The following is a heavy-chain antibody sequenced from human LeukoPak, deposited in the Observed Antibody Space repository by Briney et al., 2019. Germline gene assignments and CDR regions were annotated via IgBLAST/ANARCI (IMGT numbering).Heavy chain of an antibody. CDR2: IHTSGST. CDR3: ARDRYYYDSSGSQFDY. CDR1: GGSISSYY. D-gene: IGHD3-22*01. Sequence: PSETLSLTCIFSGGSISSYYWSWIRQPAGKGLEWIGRIHTSGSTNYNPSLKSRVTMSVDTSKNQFSLNLNSVTAADTAVYYCARDRYYYDSSGSQFDYWGQGTLVTVSS. J-gene: IGHJ4*02. V-gene: IGHV4-4*07.